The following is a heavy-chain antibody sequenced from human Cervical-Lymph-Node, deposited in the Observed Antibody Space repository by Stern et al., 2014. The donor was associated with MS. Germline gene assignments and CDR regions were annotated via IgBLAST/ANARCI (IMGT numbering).Heavy chain of an antibody. J-gene: IGHJ4*02. Sequence: EDQLVESGPEVKRPGESLKISCQASGYTFTSYWIGWVRQMPGKGLDGIAIIFPGGSDIRYSPSFQGKVAISSEKSTSSAYFQWNNLKASDTAIYYCARQRYFDYWSQGTLVTVSS. CDR1: GYTFTSYW. CDR2: IFPGGSDI. V-gene: IGHV5-51*01. CDR3: ARQRYFDY.